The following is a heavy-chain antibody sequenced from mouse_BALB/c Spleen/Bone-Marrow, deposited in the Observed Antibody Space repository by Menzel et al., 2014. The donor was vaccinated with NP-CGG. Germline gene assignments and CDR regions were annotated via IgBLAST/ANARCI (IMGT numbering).Heavy chain of an antibody. CDR1: GFSLTGYG. CDR2: IWGDGST. D-gene: IGHD2-14*01. J-gene: IGHJ4*01. Sequence: QVQLQQSGPGLVAPSQSLSITCTVSGFSLTGYGVNWVRQPPGKGLEWLGMIWGDGSTDYNSALKSRLSISKDNSKSQVFLKMNSLQTDDTARYYCARDRYDGAMDYWVKEPQSPSPQ. CDR3: ARDRYDGAMDY. V-gene: IGHV2-6-7*01.